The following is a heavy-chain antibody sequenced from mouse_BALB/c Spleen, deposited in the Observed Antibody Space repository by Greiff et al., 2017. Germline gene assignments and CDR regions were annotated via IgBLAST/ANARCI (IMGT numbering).Heavy chain of an antibody. CDR1: GFTFSSYA. CDR2: ISSGGSYT. V-gene: IGHV5-9-4*01. J-gene: IGHJ3*01. D-gene: IGHD1-2*01. Sequence: EVQLVESGGGLVKPGGSLKLSCAASGFTFSSYAMSWVRQSPEKRLEWVAEISSGGSYTYYPDTVTGRFTISRDNAKNTLYLEMSSLRSEDTAMYYCARDSDYGYRFAYWGQGTLVTVSA. CDR3: ARDSDYGYRFAY.